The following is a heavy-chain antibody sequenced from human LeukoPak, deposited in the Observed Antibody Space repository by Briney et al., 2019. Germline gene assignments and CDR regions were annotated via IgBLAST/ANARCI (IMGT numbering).Heavy chain of an antibody. J-gene: IGHJ6*03. CDR1: NGSMRSYY. CDR3: ARGRYYGSGSYYYYYMDV. V-gene: IGHV4-4*07. Sequence: SETLSLTCTVSNGSMRSYYWTWIRQPAGKGLEWVGRLFDTRKTYYNPSLTNRVTMSIDMSRNQFSLRMTPVTAADTAVYYCARGRYYGSGSYYYYYMDVWGKGTTVTVSS. CDR2: LFDTRKT. D-gene: IGHD3-10*01.